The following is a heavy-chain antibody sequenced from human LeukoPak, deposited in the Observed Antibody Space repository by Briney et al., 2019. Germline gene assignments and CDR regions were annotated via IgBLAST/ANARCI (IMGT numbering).Heavy chain of an antibody. J-gene: IGHJ3*02. D-gene: IGHD3/OR15-3a*01. CDR2: IYYSGST. V-gene: IGHV4-30-4*08. CDR3: ARWTGLSDAFDI. Sequence: SQTLSLTCTVSGGSISSGDYYWSWIRQPPGKGLEWIGYIYYSGSTYYNPSLKSRVTISVDTSKNQFSLELSSVTAADTAVYYCARWTGLSDAFDIWGQGTMVTVSS. CDR1: GGSISSGDYY.